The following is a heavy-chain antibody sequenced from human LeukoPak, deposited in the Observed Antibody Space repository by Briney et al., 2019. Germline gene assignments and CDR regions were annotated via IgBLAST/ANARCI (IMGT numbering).Heavy chain of an antibody. D-gene: IGHD6-19*01. Sequence: PGGSLRLSCAASGFAFSTYAMTWVRQAPEKGLQWVSTISTSGRATYYADSVEGRFTISRDNSKNTLYLQMNSLRAEDTAVYYCARDAGYSSGLDYWGQGTLVTVSS. V-gene: IGHV3-23*01. J-gene: IGHJ4*02. CDR3: ARDAGYSSGLDY. CDR2: ISTSGRAT. CDR1: GFAFSTYA.